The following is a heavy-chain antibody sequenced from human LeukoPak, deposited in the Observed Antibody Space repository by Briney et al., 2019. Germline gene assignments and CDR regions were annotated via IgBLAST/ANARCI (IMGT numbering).Heavy chain of an antibody. CDR3: ARLPPGDTVPR. D-gene: IGHD3-10*01. V-gene: IGHV4-59*01. CDR2: IYYSGST. CDR1: GGSSSSYY. J-gene: IGHJ3*01. Sequence: PSETLSLTCTVSGGSSSSYYWSWIRQPPGKGLEWIGYIYYSGSTNYNPSLKSRVTISVDTSKNQFSLKLSSVTAADTAVYYCARLPPGDTVPRWGQGTMVTVSS.